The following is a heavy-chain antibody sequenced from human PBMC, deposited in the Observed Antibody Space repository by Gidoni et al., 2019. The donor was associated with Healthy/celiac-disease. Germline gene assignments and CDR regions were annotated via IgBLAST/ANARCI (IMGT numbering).Heavy chain of an antibody. CDR2: INHSGST. Sequence: QVQLQQWGAGLLKPSETLSLTCAVYGGSFSGYYWNWIRQPPGKGLEWIGEINHSGSTNYNPSLKSRVTISVDTSKNQFSLKLSSVTAADTAVYYCARGRTVSVVTADNWFDPWGQGTLVTVSS. J-gene: IGHJ5*02. CDR3: ARGRTVSVVTADNWFDP. CDR1: GGSFSGYY. D-gene: IGHD2-21*02. V-gene: IGHV4-34*01.